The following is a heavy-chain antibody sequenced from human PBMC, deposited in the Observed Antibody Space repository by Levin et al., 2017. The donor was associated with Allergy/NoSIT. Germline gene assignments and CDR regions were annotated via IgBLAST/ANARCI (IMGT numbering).Heavy chain of an antibody. J-gene: IGHJ4*02. V-gene: IGHV3-9*01. D-gene: IGHD5-12*01. CDR2: ISWNSGSI. CDR3: AKGPVSGYDFNYFDY. CDR1: GFTFDDYA. Sequence: SLKISCAASGFTFDDYAMHWVRQAPGKGLEWVSGISWNSGSIGYADSVKGRFTISRDNAKNSLYLQMNSLRAEDTALYYCAKGPVSGYDFNYFDYWGQGTLVTVSS.